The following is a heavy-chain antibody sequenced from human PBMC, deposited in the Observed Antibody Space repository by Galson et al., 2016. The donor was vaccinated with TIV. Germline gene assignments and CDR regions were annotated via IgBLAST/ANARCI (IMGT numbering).Heavy chain of an antibody. CDR1: GLTFGDFA. CDR2: IRSKTYGGSA. CDR3: AREGSGWKTDYFFDY. D-gene: IGHD6-25*01. Sequence: SLRLSCATSGLTFGDFAMSWFRQAPGKGLEWVGSIRSKTYGGSAAYAASGKGKFSISRDDSERIAYLQMNSLKTEDTAVYYCAREGSGWKTDYFFDYWGQGTLVTVSS. J-gene: IGHJ4*02. V-gene: IGHV3-49*03.